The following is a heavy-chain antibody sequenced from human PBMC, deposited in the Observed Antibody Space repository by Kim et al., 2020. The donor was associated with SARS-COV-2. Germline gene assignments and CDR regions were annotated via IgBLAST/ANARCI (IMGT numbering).Heavy chain of an antibody. CDR1: GFTFSSYG. D-gene: IGHD1-26*01. CDR3: AKGGGGSYCFADY. CDR2: ISYDGSNK. J-gene: IGHJ4*02. Sequence: GGSLRLSCAASGFTFSSYGMHWVRQAPGKGLEWVAVISYDGSNKYYADSVKGRFTISRDNSKNTLYLQMNSLRAEDTAVYYCAKGGGGSYCFADYWGQGTLVTVSS. V-gene: IGHV3-30*18.